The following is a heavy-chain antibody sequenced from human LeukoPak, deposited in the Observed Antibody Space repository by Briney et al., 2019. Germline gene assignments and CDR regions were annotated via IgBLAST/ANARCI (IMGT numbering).Heavy chain of an antibody. CDR1: GFTFSSYA. CDR2: ISGTGSST. V-gene: IGHV3-23*01. J-gene: IGHJ4*02. Sequence: GGSLRLSCAASGFTFSSYAMSWVRQAPGKGLEWVSAISGTGSSTYSADSVKGRFTISRDNAKNTLYLQMNSLRAEDTAVYYCARDRSIASDYWGQGTLVTVSS. D-gene: IGHD6-6*01. CDR3: ARDRSIASDY.